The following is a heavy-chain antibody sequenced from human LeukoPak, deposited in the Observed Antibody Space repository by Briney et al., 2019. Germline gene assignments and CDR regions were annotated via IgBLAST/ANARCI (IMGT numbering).Heavy chain of an antibody. D-gene: IGHD6-19*01. CDR1: GFTFSSYE. V-gene: IGHV3-48*03. Sequence: GGSLRLSCAASGFTFSSYEMNWVRQSPGKGLEWVSYISNSGNNIYYADSVKGRFTISRDNAKNSLYLQMNSLRAEDTAVYYCARLRAGDYFDYWGQGTLVTVSS. CDR3: ARLRAGDYFDY. J-gene: IGHJ4*02. CDR2: ISNSGNNI.